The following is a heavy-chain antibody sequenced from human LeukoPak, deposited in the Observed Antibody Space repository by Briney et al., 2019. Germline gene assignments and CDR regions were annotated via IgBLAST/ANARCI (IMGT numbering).Heavy chain of an antibody. V-gene: IGHV4-61*01. CDR1: GGSVSSGSYY. CDR3: AREIDVDTTLVDDNWFDP. CDR2: MYHTGRT. J-gene: IGHJ5*02. Sequence: SETLSLTCTISGGSVSSGSYYWSWIRQPPGKRLEWVGYMYHTGRTNYNPSLRSRVTISVDTSKNQFSLKLTSVTAADTAVYFCAREIDVDTTLVDDNWFDPWGQGSLVTVSS. D-gene: IGHD5-18*01.